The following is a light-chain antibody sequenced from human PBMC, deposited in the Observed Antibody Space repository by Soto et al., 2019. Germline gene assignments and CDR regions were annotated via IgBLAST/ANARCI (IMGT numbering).Light chain of an antibody. CDR1: QSVSSN. V-gene: IGKV3D-15*01. CDR2: GAS. J-gene: IGKJ4*01. CDR3: QQYHHWPPLT. Sequence: EIVMTQSPATLSVSPGGRATLSCRVSQSVSSNLAWYRQRPGQPPRLLIYGASTRATGIPARFSGSGSGTEFTLTISSLQSEDSAVYYCQQYHHWPPLTFGGGTKVEIK.